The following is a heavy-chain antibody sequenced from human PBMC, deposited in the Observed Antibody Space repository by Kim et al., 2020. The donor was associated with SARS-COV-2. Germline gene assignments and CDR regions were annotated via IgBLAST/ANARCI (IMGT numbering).Heavy chain of an antibody. V-gene: IGHV1-2*02. CDR3: ARANQRRFDY. CDR2: T. D-gene: IGHD2-2*01. J-gene: IGHJ4*02. Sequence: TNYAQKFQGRVTMTRDTSISTAYMELSRLRSDDTAVYYCARANQRRFDYWGQGTLVTVSS.